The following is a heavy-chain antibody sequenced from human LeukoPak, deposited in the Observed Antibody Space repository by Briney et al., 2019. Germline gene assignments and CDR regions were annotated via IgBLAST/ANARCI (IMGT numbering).Heavy chain of an antibody. Sequence: GGSLRLSCAASGFTFSDYPMHWVRQAPGKGLEWVAVISYDAINKYYPDSVKGRFTISRDNSNNTLYLQMNSLRAEDTAVYYCAELGITMIGGVWGKGTTVTISS. CDR3: AELGITMIGGV. CDR1: GFTFSDYP. V-gene: IGHV3-30*04. D-gene: IGHD3-10*02. J-gene: IGHJ6*04. CDR2: ISYDAINK.